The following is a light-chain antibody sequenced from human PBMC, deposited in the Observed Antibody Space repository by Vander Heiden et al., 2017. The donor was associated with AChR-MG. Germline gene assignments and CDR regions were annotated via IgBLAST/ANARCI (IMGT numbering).Light chain of an antibody. V-gene: IGLV1-44*01. J-gene: IGLJ3*02. CDR3: AAWDDSLNGPV. Sequence: QSVLTQPPSASRTPAPRVTISCSGSSSNIGSNTVYWYQQLPGTAPKLLIYSNNQRPSGVPDRFSGSKSGTSASLAISGLQSEDEADYYCAAWDDSLNGPVFGGGTKLTVL. CDR1: SSNIGSNT. CDR2: SNN.